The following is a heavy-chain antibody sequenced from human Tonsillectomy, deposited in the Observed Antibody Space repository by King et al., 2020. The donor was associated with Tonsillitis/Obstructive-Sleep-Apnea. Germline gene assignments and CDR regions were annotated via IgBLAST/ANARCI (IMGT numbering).Heavy chain of an antibody. D-gene: IGHD3-10*01. J-gene: IGHJ4*02. CDR2: MSYGGSNK. CDR3: ARDATPISMVRGVIFEGYFDY. V-gene: IGHV3-30-3*01. Sequence: QAPGKGLEWVAVMSYGGSNKYYADSVKGRFTISRDNSKNTLYLQMNSLRPEDTAVYYCARDATPISMVRGVIFEGYFDYWGQGTLVTVS.